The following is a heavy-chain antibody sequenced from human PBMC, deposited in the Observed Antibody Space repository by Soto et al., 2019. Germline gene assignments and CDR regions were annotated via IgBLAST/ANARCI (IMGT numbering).Heavy chain of an antibody. J-gene: IGHJ6*02. CDR3: ARDRGGTTLYYYYGMDV. D-gene: IGHD1-1*01. V-gene: IGHV4-4*02. Sequence: SSETLSLTCAVSGGSISSSNWWSWVRQPPGKGLEWIGEIYHSGSTNYNPSLKSRVTISVDKSKNQFSLKLSSVTAADTAVYYCARDRGGTTLYYYYGMDVWGQGTTVTVSS. CDR1: GGSISSSNW. CDR2: IYHSGST.